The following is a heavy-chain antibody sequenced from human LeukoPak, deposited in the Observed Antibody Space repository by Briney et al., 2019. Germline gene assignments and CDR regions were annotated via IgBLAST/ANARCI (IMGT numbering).Heavy chain of an antibody. CDR1: GGSLSGSS. CDR3: ARRDSGYAPTALQE. J-gene: IGHJ1*01. Sequence: PSETLSLTCAVYGGSLSGSSWSWIRQPPGKGLEWIGEVDDTGSTNYNPSLKSRATISADTPKRQFSLTLPSVTAADTAVYYCARRDSGYAPTALQEWGQGTLVTLSA. CDR2: VDDTGST. D-gene: IGHD5-12*01. V-gene: IGHV4-34*01.